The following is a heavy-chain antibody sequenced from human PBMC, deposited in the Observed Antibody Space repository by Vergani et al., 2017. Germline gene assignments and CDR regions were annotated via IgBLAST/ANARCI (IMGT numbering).Heavy chain of an antibody. CDR1: GFSFRSNG. Sequence: QVQLVESGGGVVQPGGSLRLACAASGFSFRSNGMHWVRQAPGKGLEWVAFIRYDGGKTYYVDSVKGRFTISRDNSKNTVFLQMNRLRAEDTAVYYCAKMGSVGVTEVAYYFDYWGQGTLVTVSS. CDR3: AKMGSVGVTEVAYYFDY. V-gene: IGHV3-30*02. CDR2: IRYDGGKT. D-gene: IGHD2-21*02. J-gene: IGHJ4*02.